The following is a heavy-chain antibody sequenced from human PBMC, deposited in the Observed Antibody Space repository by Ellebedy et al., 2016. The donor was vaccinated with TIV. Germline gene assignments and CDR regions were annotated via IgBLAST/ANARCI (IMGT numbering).Heavy chain of an antibody. CDR2: IYPGDSET. V-gene: IGHV5-51*01. Sequence: GESLKISXQASGYSFSANYLAWVRQTPGKGLEWIGFIYPGDSETKYNPSFQGEVAISADTSLNTAYLQWTSLKASDTGIYYCARHVGGATSGWMDPWGQGTLVTVSS. J-gene: IGHJ5*02. D-gene: IGHD3-16*01. CDR1: GYSFSANY. CDR3: ARHVGGATSGWMDP.